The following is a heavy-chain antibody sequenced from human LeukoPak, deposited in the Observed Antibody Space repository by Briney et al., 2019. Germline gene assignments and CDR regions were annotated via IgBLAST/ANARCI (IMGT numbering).Heavy chain of an antibody. J-gene: IGHJ5*02. Sequence: SGGSLRLSCAASEFTFSNFGMHWVRQAPGKGLEWVAFIRYDGSKKVYADSVKGRFAISRDNSKNTLYLQMNSLRAEDTAVYYCARAMEDTAMVLWSDPWGQGTLVTVSS. CDR1: EFTFSNFG. V-gene: IGHV3-30*02. D-gene: IGHD5-18*01. CDR3: ARAMEDTAMVLWSDP. CDR2: IRYDGSKK.